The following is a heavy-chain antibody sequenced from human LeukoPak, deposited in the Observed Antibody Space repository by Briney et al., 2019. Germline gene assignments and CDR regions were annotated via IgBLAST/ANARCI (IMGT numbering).Heavy chain of an antibody. CDR1: GFTFAKYA. Sequence: GGSLRLSCVGSGFTFAKYAITWVREAPGKGLEWVSVISGSGNVTYYAEYVKGRFTISRDNSKRTLYLQLDSLRADDTAIYYCAKDRAGASWGQGTLVLVSS. J-gene: IGHJ4*02. V-gene: IGHV3-23*01. CDR2: ISGSGNVT. CDR3: AKDRAGAS.